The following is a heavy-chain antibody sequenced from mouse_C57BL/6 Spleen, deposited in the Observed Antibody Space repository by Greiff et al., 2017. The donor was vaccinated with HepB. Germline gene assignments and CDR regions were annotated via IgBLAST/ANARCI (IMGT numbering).Heavy chain of an antibody. D-gene: IGHD1-1*01. J-gene: IGHJ2*01. Sequence: QVQLQQPGAELVRPGSSVKLSCKASGYTFTSYWMDWVKQRPGQGLEWIGNIYPSDSETHYNQKFKDKATLTVDKSSSPAYMQLSSLTSEDSAVYYCAREDYYGSSSPFDYWGQGTTLTVSS. V-gene: IGHV1-61*01. CDR1: GYTFTSYW. CDR2: IYPSDSET. CDR3: AREDYYGSSSPFDY.